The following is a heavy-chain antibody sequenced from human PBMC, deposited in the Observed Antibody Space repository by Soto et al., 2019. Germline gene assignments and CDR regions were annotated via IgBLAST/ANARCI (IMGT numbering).Heavy chain of an antibody. CDR2: IYPGDSDT. J-gene: IGHJ3*02. Sequence: PGESLTVSCKGLGFSFTTYWIGWVRQMPGKGLEWMGIIYPGDSDTRYSPSFQGQVTISADKSISTAYLQWSSLKASDTAVYYCAKESGRFLGWLLAPGDAFDIWGQGTMVTVSS. CDR3: AKESGRFLGWLLAPGDAFDI. V-gene: IGHV5-51*01. CDR1: GFSFTTYW. D-gene: IGHD3-3*01.